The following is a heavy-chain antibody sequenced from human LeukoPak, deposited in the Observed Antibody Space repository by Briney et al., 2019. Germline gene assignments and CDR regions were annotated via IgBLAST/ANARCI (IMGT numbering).Heavy chain of an antibody. CDR3: SGRSGFSSVY. V-gene: IGHV3-7*01. CDR1: GFTFNTYW. Sequence: GGSLRLSCAASGFTFNTYWMNWVRQAPGKGLEWVANIKPDVSDKFYVDSVKGRFTISRDNAKNSVYLQMNSLRAEDTAVYYCSGRSGFSSVYWGQGTLVTVSS. D-gene: IGHD6-19*01. J-gene: IGHJ4*02. CDR2: IKPDVSDK.